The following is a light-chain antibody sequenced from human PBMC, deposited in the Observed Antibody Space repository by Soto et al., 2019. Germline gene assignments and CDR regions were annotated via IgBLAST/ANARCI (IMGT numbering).Light chain of an antibody. CDR2: EGI. Sequence: QSALTQPASVSGSPGQSITISCTGTSSDIGTYNLVSWYQHYPGKAPKLMIYEGIKRPSGVSNRFSGSKSGNTAFLTISGLQAEDEAAYYCCSYAGSGTDNYVFGSGTKLTVL. J-gene: IGLJ1*01. V-gene: IGLV2-23*01. CDR3: CSYAGSGTDNYV. CDR1: SSDIGTYNL.